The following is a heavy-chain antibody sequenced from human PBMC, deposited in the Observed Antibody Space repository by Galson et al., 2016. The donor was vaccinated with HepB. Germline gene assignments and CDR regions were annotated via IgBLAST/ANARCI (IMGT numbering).Heavy chain of an antibody. Sequence: SLRLSCAASGFNFSGYSMNWVRQVPGTGLEWISYISGRSATIYYADSVRGRFTISRDNAKNSVYLQMRSLRDEDTAVYFCARDQVEDNHLWGTYRLLDPWGQGTLVTVSS. CDR1: GFNFSGYS. J-gene: IGHJ5*02. CDR3: ARDQVEDNHLWGTYRLLDP. V-gene: IGHV3-48*02. CDR2: ISGRSATI. D-gene: IGHD3-16*02.